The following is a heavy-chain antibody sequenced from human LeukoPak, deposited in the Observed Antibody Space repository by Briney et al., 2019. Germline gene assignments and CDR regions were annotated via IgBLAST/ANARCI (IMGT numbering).Heavy chain of an antibody. CDR2: IYTSGST. J-gene: IGHJ4*02. V-gene: IGHV4-39*07. D-gene: IGHD3-3*01. CDR3: ARDTSRYDFWSGYYFDY. Sequence: SETLSLTCTVSGGSISSSSYYWGWIRQPPGKGLEWIGRIYTSGSTNYNPSLKSRVTMSVDTSKNQFSLKLSSVTAADTAVYYCARDTSRYDFWSGYYFDYWGQGTLVTVSS. CDR1: GGSISSSSYY.